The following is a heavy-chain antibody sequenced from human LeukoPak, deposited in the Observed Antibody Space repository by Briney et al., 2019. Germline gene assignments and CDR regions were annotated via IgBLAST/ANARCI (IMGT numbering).Heavy chain of an antibody. J-gene: IGHJ4*02. V-gene: IGHV3-73*01. CDR3: AKALTFGGVTLEIAQDY. CDR2: IRSKANSYAT. Sequence: PGGSLRLSCAASGFTFSGSAMHWVRQASGKGLEWVGRIRSKANSYATAYAASVKGRFTISRDDSKNTAYLQMNSLRAEDTAVYYCAKALTFGGVTLEIAQDYWGQGTLVTVSS. D-gene: IGHD3-16*01. CDR1: GFTFSGSA.